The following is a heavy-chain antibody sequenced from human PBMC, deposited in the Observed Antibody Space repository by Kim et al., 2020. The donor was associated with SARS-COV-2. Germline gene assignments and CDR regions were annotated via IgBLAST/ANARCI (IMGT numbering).Heavy chain of an antibody. J-gene: IGHJ2*01. CDR1: GGSISSSDYY. Sequence: SETLSLTCTVSGGSISSSDYYWGWIRQPPGKGLEWIGSSYYRGNTYYNPALKSRVTISVDTSKNQFSQKLRSATAADTVVYYSASRYGSGCDYKWRDFD. CDR2: SYYRGNT. D-gene: IGHD3-10*01. CDR3: ASRYGSGCDYKWRDFD. V-gene: IGHV4-39*01.